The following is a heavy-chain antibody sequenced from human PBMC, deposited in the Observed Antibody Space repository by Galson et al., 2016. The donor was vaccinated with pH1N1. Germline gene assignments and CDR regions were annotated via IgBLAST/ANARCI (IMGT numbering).Heavy chain of an antibody. Sequence: SETLSLTCTVSGGSISSYYWSWIRQPAGKGLEWIGHIYTSGSTNYNPSLKSRVTMSVDTSKNRFSLKLSSVTAADTAVYYCARLDYTELWFHFDYWGRGTLVTVSS. CDR3: ARLDYTELWFHFDY. CDR1: GGSISSYY. J-gene: IGHJ4*02. CDR2: IYTSGST. V-gene: IGHV4-4*07. D-gene: IGHD5-18*01.